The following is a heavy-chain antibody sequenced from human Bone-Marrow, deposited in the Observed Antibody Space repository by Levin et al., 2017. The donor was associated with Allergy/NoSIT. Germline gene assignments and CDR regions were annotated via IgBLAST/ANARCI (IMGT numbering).Heavy chain of an antibody. V-gene: IGHV3-74*01. Sequence: GGSLRLSCAASGFTFSRYWMHWVRQAPGKGLEWVSRTNEDGTIKTYADSVRDRFTISRDNVESTLYLQMNSLRAEDTAVYYCSRDLLGADDYWGQGTLVTVSS. CDR2: TNEDGTIK. J-gene: IGHJ4*02. CDR1: GFTFSRYW. D-gene: IGHD4-17*01. CDR3: SRDLLGADDY.